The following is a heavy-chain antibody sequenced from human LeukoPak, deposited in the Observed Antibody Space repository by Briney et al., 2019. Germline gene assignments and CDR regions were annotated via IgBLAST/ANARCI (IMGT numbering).Heavy chain of an antibody. CDR3: ASSPQEMATITPYFDY. CDR2: IDLSDSYT. V-gene: IGHV5-10-1*01. CDR1: GYSFTSFW. D-gene: IGHD5-24*01. J-gene: IGHJ4*02. Sequence: PGESLKISCKGSGYSFTSFWISWVRQMPGKGREWMGRIDLSDSYTNYSPSFQGHVTISADKSISTSYLQWSSLKASDTAMYYCASSPQEMATITPYFDYWGQGTLVTVSS.